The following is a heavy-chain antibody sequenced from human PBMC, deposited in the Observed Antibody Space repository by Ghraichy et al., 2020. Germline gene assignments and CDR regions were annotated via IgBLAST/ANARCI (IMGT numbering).Heavy chain of an antibody. J-gene: IGHJ6*02. V-gene: IGHV4-34*01. CDR1: GGSFSGYY. D-gene: IGHD2-21*02. Sequence: SETLSLTCAVYGGSFSGYYWSWIRQPPGKGLEWIGEINHSGSTNYNPSLKSRVTISVDTSKNQFSLKLSSVTAADTAVYYCASWPYCGGDCPLDYYGMDVWGQGTTVTVSS. CDR2: INHSGST. CDR3: ASWPYCGGDCPLDYYGMDV.